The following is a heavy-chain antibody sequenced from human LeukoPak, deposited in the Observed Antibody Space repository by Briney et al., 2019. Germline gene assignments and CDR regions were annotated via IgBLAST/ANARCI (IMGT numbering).Heavy chain of an antibody. J-gene: IGHJ5*02. V-gene: IGHV4-34*01. CDR3: ARMGWYYDSSGYPLPGFDP. CDR1: GGSFSGYY. CDR2: INHSGST. Sequence: PSETLSLTCAAYGGSFSGYYWSWIRQPPGKGLEWIGEINHSGSTNYNPSLKSRVTISVDTSKNQFSLKLSSVTAADTAVYYCARMGWYYDSSGYPLPGFDPWGQGTLVTVSS. D-gene: IGHD3-22*01.